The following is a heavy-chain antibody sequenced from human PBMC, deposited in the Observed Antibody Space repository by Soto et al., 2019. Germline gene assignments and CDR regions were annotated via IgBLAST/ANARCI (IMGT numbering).Heavy chain of an antibody. CDR2: ISWNSGSL. J-gene: IGHJ4*02. CDR3: AKDIGVGGADNFHY. V-gene: IGHV3-9*01. Sequence: EVQLVESGGGLVQPGRSLRLSCAASGFTFDDYAMHWVRQAPGKGLEWVSGISWNSGSLYYADSVKGRFTISRDNAKNSLYLQMNSLRAEDTALYYCAKDIGVGGADNFHYWGQGALVTVSS. CDR1: GFTFDDYA. D-gene: IGHD1-26*01.